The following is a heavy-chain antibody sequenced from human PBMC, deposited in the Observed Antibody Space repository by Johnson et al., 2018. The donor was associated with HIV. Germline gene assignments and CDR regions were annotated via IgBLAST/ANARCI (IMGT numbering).Heavy chain of an antibody. CDR2: ISYDGSNK. D-gene: IGHD1-26*01. CDR1: GFTFSSYD. J-gene: IGHJ3*02. V-gene: IGHV3-30*03. CDR3: AREGAWEVRPGAFDI. Sequence: QMLLVESGGGLVQPGGSLRLSCAASGFTFSSYDMHWVRQAPGKGLEWVAVISYDGSNKYYADSVKGRFTISRDNSKNTLYLQMNSLRAEDTAVYHCAREGAWEVRPGAFDIWGQGTTVTVSS.